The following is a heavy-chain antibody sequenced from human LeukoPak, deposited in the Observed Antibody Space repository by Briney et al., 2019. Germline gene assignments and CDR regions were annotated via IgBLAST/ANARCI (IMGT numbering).Heavy chain of an antibody. J-gene: IGHJ4*02. CDR2: ISAYSGNT. CDR3: AREYCSSTSCYSPDY. CDR1: GYTFATYG. V-gene: IGHV1-18*01. Sequence: ASVKVSCKASGYTFATYGTSWVRQAPGQGLEWMGWISAYSGNTNYAQKLQGRVTMTTDTSTTAYMELRSLRSDDTAVYYCAREYCSSTSCYSPDYWGQGTLVTVSS. D-gene: IGHD2-2*01.